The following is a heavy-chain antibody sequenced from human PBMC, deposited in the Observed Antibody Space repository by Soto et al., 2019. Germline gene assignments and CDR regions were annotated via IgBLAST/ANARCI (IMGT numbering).Heavy chain of an antibody. CDR2: IYYSGST. CDR1: GGSISSGDYY. V-gene: IGHV4-30-4*01. CDR3: AREWVRGVIKVFDY. Sequence: SETLSLTCTVSGGSISSGDYYWSWIRQPPGKGLEWIGYIYYSGSTYYNPSLKSRVTISVDTSKNQFSLKLSSVTAADTAVYYCAREWVRGVIKVFDYWGQGTLVTVSS. D-gene: IGHD3-10*01. J-gene: IGHJ4*02.